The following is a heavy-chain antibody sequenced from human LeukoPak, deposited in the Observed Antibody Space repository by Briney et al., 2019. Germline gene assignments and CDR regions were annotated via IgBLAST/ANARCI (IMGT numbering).Heavy chain of an antibody. J-gene: IGHJ3*02. CDR1: RGSITSYY. Sequence: SETLSLTCTVDRGSITSYYWSCIRQPPGKGLERIGSIYYSGSTNYNPSLKSRVTISIDTSKNQFSLKLSSVDPADSAGYYCARGGYNGSGSDDAFHIWGQGTMVTVSS. V-gene: IGHV4-59*01. CDR3: ARGGYNGSGSDDAFHI. CDR2: IYYSGST. D-gene: IGHD3-10*01.